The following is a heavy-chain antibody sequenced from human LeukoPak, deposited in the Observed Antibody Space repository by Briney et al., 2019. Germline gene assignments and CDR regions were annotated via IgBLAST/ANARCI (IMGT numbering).Heavy chain of an antibody. CDR1: GDSISTSSSY. J-gene: IGHJ4*02. CDR3: ARHNSRYAVVNYYVFDY. Sequence: SETLSLTCSVSGDSISTSSSYWGWIRQPPGKGLEWIGSIYYSGSTYYNTSLKSRVTISVDKSKNQFSLKLSSVTAADTAVYYCARHNSRYAVVNYYVFDYWGQGTLVTVSS. CDR2: IYYSGST. V-gene: IGHV4-39*01. D-gene: IGHD3-10*02.